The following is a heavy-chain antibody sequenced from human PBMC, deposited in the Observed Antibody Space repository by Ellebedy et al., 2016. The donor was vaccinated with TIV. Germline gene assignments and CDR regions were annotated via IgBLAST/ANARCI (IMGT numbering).Heavy chain of an antibody. CDR2: LSGGDGIT. J-gene: IGHJ4*02. Sequence: GGSLRLSXAASGFTFSTYAMSRVRQAPGKGLEWVSTLSGGDGITYYADSVKGRFTISRDNSKDTLFLQMNSLRVDDTGIYFCAKQLGGYSSTAIDCWGQGALVTVSS. V-gene: IGHV3-23*01. CDR1: GFTFSTYA. CDR3: AKQLGGYSSTAIDC. D-gene: IGHD5-18*01.